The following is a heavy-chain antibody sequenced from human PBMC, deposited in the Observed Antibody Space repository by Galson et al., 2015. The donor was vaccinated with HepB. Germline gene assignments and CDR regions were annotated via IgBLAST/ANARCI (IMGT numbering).Heavy chain of an antibody. D-gene: IGHD1-26*01. CDR3: ARDSRATFGAPNWFDP. CDR1: GFTFSSYN. CDR2: ISATGTTI. Sequence: SLRLSCAASGFTFSSYNMNWVRQAPGKGLDWISYISATGTTIEYADSVKGRFIISRDNAKNSLYLQVNSLRVEDTAVYYCARDSRATFGAPNWFDPWGQGTLVIVSS. V-gene: IGHV3-48*03. J-gene: IGHJ5*02.